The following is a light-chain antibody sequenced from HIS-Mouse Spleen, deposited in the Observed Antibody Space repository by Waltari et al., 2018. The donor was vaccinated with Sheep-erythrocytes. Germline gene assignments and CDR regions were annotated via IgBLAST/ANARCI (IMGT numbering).Light chain of an antibody. J-gene: IGLJ2*01. CDR2: PDT. CDR1: KLGDKY. Sequence: SSELTQPPSVSVSPGQTASITCSGDKLGDKYACWYQQKPGQSPVLVIYPDTKRPSGIPERFSGSNSGNTATLTISGTQAMDEADYYCQAWDSSIVVFGGGTKLTVL. CDR3: QAWDSSIVV. V-gene: IGLV3-1*01.